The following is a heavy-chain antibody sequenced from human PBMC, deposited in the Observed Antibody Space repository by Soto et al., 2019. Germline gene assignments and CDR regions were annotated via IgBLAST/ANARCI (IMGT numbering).Heavy chain of an antibody. Sequence: GGSLRLSCAASGFTFSSYSMNWVRQAPGKGLEWVSSISSSSSYIYYADSVKGRFTISRDNAKNSLYLQMNSLRAEDTAVYYCARDGSSYGYDFDYWGQGTLVTVSS. CDR3: ARDGSSYGYDFDY. CDR1: GFTFSSYS. V-gene: IGHV3-21*01. D-gene: IGHD5-18*01. J-gene: IGHJ4*02. CDR2: ISSSSSYI.